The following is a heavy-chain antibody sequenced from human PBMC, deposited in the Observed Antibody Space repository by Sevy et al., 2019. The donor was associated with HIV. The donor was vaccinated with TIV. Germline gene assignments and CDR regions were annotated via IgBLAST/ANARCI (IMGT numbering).Heavy chain of an antibody. CDR2: IYYSGYT. V-gene: IGHV4-39*01. J-gene: IGHJ6*02. Sequence: SETLSLTCTVSGGSISRSSYYWGWIRQPPGKGLEWIGSIYYSGYTYYNPSLKSRVTISVDTSKNQFSLKLSSVTAADTAVYYCARQGYSSSSRMDVWGQGTTVTVSS. D-gene: IGHD6-6*01. CDR3: ARQGYSSSSRMDV. CDR1: GGSISRSSYY.